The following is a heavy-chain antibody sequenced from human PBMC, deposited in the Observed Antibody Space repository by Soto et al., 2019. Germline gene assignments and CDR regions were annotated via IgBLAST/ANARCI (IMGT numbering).Heavy chain of an antibody. V-gene: IGHV4-39*01. Sequence: SETLSLTCTVSGGSISSSSYYWGWIRQPPGKGLEWIGSIYYSGSTYYNPSLKSRVTISVDTSKNQFSLKLSSVTAADTAVYYCARQRVGRSGGGFDYWGQGTLVTVSS. D-gene: IGHD2-15*01. CDR2: IYYSGST. CDR1: GGSISSSSYY. CDR3: ARQRVGRSGGGFDY. J-gene: IGHJ4*02.